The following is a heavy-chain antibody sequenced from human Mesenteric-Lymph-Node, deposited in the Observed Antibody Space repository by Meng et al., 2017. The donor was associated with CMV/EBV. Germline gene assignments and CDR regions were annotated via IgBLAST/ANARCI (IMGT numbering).Heavy chain of an antibody. V-gene: IGHV1-2*02. J-gene: IGHJ3*02. CDR1: GYTFTDYY. CDR2: INPNSGDT. Sequence: ASVKVSCKGFGYTFTDYYIYWVRLAPGQGLEWMGWINPNSGDTNYAQKFQGRVTMTRDTSISTAYMELSRLRSDDTAVYYCARDESSWVDAFDIWGQGTMVTVSS. CDR3: ARDESSWVDAFDI. D-gene: IGHD1-26*01.